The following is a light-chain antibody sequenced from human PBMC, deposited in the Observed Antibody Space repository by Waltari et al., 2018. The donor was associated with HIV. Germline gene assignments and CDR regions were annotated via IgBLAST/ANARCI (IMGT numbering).Light chain of an antibody. CDR1: SGGIASNY. J-gene: IGLJ2*01. V-gene: IGLV6-57*01. CDR2: EDN. Sequence: ESPGKTVTISCTRSSGGIASNYVQWYQQRPGSSPTTVIYEDNQRPSGVPDRFSGSIDSSSNSASLTISGLKTEDEADYYCQSYDSSNPVVFGGGTKLTVL. CDR3: QSYDSSNPVV.